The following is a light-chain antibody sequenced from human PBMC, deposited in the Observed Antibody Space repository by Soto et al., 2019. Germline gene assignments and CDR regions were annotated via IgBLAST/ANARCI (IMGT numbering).Light chain of an antibody. CDR3: QQANSFPIT. J-gene: IGKJ5*01. CDR2: DAS. Sequence: IHLARSPSPLSPSLGDTVTVSCRASQSVSGWLAWYQQKPGEAPKLLIYDASALPRGVPSRFSGSGSGTKFTLTIASLQPEDFATYYCQQANSFPITFGQGTRLEIK. CDR1: QSVSGW. V-gene: IGKV1-12*01.